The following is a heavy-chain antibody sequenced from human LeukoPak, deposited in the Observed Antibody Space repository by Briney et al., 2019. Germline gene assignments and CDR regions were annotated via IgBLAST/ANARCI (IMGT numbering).Heavy chain of an antibody. V-gene: IGHV1-69*05. J-gene: IGHJ5*02. Sequence: SSVKVSCKASGGTFSSYAISWVRQAPGQGLEWMGGIIPIFGTANYAQKFQGRVTITTDESTSTAYMELSSLRSEDTAVYYCARGGYSGDELALNWFDPWGQGTLLTVSS. CDR2: IIPIFGTA. CDR3: ARGGYSGDELALNWFDP. CDR1: GGTFSSYA. D-gene: IGHD5-12*01.